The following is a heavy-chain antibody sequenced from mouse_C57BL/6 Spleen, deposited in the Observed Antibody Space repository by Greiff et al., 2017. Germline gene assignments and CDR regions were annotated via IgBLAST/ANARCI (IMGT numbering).Heavy chain of an antibody. CDR1: GYTFTGYW. V-gene: IGHV1-9*01. Sequence: VQLQQSGAELVKPGASVKLSCEATGYTFTGYWIEWVKQRPGNGLEWIGEIIPGSGSTNYNEKFKGKATFTADTSSNTAYMQLSSLTTEDSASYYCARRGYYWALDYWGQGTTVTVSS. J-gene: IGHJ4*01. CDR3: ARRGYYWALDY. CDR2: IIPGSGST. D-gene: IGHD2-3*01.